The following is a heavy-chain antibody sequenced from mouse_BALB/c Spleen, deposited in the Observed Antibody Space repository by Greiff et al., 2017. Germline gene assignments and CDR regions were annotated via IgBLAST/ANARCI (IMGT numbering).Heavy chain of an antibody. J-gene: IGHJ2*01. CDR3: ARWGYGSSSGYFDY. CDR1: GYTFTSYW. CDR2: INPSTGYT. V-gene: IGHV1-7*01. Sequence: QVQLQQSGAELAKPGASVKMSCKASGYTFTSYWMHWVKQRPGQGLEWIGYINPSTGYTEYNQKFKDKATLTADKSSSTAYMELARLTSEDSAIYYCARWGYGSSSGYFDYWGQGTTLTVSS. D-gene: IGHD1-1*01.